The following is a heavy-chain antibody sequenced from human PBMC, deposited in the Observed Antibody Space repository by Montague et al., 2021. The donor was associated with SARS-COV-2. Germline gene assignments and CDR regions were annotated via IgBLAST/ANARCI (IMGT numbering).Heavy chain of an antibody. J-gene: IGHJ3*02. Sequence: SLRLSCAASGFTFSSYELNWVRQAPGKGLEWVSYISSSGSTIYYADSVKGRFTISRDNAKNSLYLQMNSLRAEDTAGYYCASNLFITIFGVVISSDAFDIWGQGTMVTVSS. V-gene: IGHV3-48*03. CDR3: ASNLFITIFGVVISSDAFDI. D-gene: IGHD3-3*01. CDR2: ISSSGSTI. CDR1: GFTFSSYE.